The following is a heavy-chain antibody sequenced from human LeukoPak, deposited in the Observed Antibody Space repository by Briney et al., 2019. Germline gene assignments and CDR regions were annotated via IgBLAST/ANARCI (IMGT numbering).Heavy chain of an antibody. J-gene: IGHJ5*02. CDR3: ARDFARDYSNSNWFDP. CDR1: GYTFTSYG. D-gene: IGHD4-4*01. CDR2: ISGYNENT. V-gene: IGHV1-18*01. Sequence: ASVKVSCTASGYTFTSYGISWVRQAPGQGLEWMGWISGYNENTNYVQKFQGRVTMTTDTSTSTAYMELRSLRYDDTAVYYCARDFARDYSNSNWFDPWGQGTLVTVSS.